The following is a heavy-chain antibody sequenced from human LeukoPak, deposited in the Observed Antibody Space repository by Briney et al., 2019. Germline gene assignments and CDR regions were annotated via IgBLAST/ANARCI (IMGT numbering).Heavy chain of an antibody. J-gene: IGHJ6*02. V-gene: IGHV1-8*02. CDR1: GYTFTGYY. CDR2: MNPNSGNT. CDR3: ARGERHSGILWFGELRAWHYYGMDV. D-gene: IGHD3-10*01. Sequence: ASVKVSCKASGYTFTGYYMHWVRQAPGQGLEWMGWMNPNSGNTGYAQKFQGRVTMTRNTSISTAYMELSSLRSEDTAVYYCARGERHSGILWFGELRAWHYYGMDVWGQGTTVTVSS.